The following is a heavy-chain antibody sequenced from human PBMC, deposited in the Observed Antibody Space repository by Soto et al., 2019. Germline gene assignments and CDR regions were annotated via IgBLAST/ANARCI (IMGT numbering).Heavy chain of an antibody. CDR2: SNPSDGCA. J-gene: IGHJ4*02. CDR1: GYTFTSYY. V-gene: IGHV1-46*03. D-gene: IGHD5-12*01. CDR3: ARGSAYDRDPFDY. Sequence: QVQLVQSGAEVQKPGASVKVYCKASGYTFTSYYIHWVRQAPGQGLEWMGMSNPSDGCASYAQKFQGRVTMTRDTSTSTVYMELSSLRSEDTAVYFCARGSAYDRDPFDYWGQGTLVTVSS.